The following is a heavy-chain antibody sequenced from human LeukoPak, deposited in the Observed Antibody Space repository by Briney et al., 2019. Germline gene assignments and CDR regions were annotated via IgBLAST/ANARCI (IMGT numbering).Heavy chain of an antibody. J-gene: IGHJ4*02. V-gene: IGHV3-33*06. CDR2: IWYDGSDK. D-gene: IGHD5-18*01. CDR3: AKVKYSYGSGIVDY. CDR1: GFTFSSYG. Sequence: GGSLRLSCAASGFTFSSYGMHWVRQAPGKGLEWVAVIWYDGSDKYYADSVKGRFTISRDNSKNTLYLQMNSLRAEDTAVYYCAKVKYSYGSGIVDYWGQGTLVTVSS.